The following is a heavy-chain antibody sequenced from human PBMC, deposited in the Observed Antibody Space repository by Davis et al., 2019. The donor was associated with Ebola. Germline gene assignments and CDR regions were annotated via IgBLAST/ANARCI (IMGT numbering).Heavy chain of an antibody. CDR2: IYHSGST. V-gene: IGHV4-4*03. CDR3: ARTFGI. CDR1: GGSLSRSNW. J-gene: IGHJ3*02. Sequence: PQTLSLTRAVSGGSLSRSNWWSWVRPPPGKGLEWIGEIYHSGSTNYNPSLKSRVTISVDTSKNQFSLKLSSVTAADTAVYYCARTFGIWGQGTMVTVSS.